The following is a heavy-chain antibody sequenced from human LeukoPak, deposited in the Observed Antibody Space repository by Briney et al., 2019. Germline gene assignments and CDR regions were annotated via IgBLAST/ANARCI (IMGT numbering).Heavy chain of an antibody. D-gene: IGHD5-18*01. J-gene: IGHJ4*02. CDR2: IYYSGST. V-gene: IGHV4-59*08. CDR3: ARHGYSYGNFDY. Sequence: SETLSLTCTASGGPINVYYWSWIRQPPGKGLEWIGNIYYSGSTCYNPSLKSRVTISVDTSKNQFSLKLSSVTAADTAVYYCARHGYSYGNFDYWGQGTLVTVSS. CDR1: GGPINVYY.